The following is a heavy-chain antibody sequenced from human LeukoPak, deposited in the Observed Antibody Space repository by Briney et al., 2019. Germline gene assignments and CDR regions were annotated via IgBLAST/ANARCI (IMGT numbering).Heavy chain of an antibody. CDR2: INWNGGST. J-gene: IGHJ4*02. D-gene: IGHD3-3*01. Sequence: GGSLRLSCAASGFTFDDYATNWVRQAPGKGLEWVSGINWNGGSTYYRDSVKGRFTISRDNAKNSLYLQMNSLRAEDTALYYCARVKGSGYRNSIDYWGQGTLVTVSS. CDR3: ARVKGSGYRNSIDY. V-gene: IGHV3-20*04. CDR1: GFTFDDYA.